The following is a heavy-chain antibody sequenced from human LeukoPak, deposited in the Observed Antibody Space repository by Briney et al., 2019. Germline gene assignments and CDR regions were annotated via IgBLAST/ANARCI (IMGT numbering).Heavy chain of an antibody. V-gene: IGHV7-4-1*02. J-gene: IGHJ5*02. CDR2: INTNTGNP. CDR3: ARDSGQLLFDWFDP. CDR1: GYTFTSYA. Sequence: ASVKVSCKASGYTFTSYAMNWVRQAPGQGLEWMGWINTNTGNPTYAQGFTGRFVFSLDTSVSTAYLQISSLKAEDTAVYCCARDSGQLLFDWFDPWGQGTLVTVSS. D-gene: IGHD2-2*01.